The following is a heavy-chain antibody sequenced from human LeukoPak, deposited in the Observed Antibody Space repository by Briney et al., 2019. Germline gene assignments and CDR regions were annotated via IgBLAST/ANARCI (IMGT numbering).Heavy chain of an antibody. Sequence: GGSLRLSCVVSGFTVSNNYMKWVRQAPGKGLEWVSTIYGGGSTYYADSVKGRFTISRDNSKNTLYLQMNSLRAEDTAVYYCAKDFSSGAYWGQGTLVTVSS. D-gene: IGHD3-22*01. CDR2: IYGGGST. CDR3: AKDFSSGAY. CDR1: GFTVSNNY. J-gene: IGHJ4*02. V-gene: IGHV3-53*05.